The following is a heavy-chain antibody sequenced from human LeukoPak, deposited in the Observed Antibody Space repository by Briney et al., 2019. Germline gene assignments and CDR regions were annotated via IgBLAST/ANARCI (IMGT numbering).Heavy chain of an antibody. J-gene: IGHJ4*02. D-gene: IGHD4-17*01. CDR3: ARAPSSTVTIDY. CDR2: IYYSGNT. V-gene: IGHV4-59*01. CDR1: GGSFHSYY. Sequence: SETLSLTCTVSGGSFHSYYWNWIRQPPGKGLEWIGYIYYSGNTNYNPSLKSRVTISVDTSKNQFSLRLSSVTAADTAVYYCARAPSSTVTIDYWGQGTLVTVSS.